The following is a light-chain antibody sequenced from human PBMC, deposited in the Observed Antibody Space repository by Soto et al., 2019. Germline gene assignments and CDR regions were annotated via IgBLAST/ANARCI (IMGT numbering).Light chain of an antibody. CDR1: QSVSSN. J-gene: IGKJ1*01. CDR3: QQYNDWWT. CDR2: GAS. V-gene: IGKV3-15*01. Sequence: EVVMTQSPATLSVSPGERATLSCRASQSVSSNLAWYQQKPGQAPRLRIYGASTRATGIPAKFSASGSGAEFTLTISSLQSEDFAVYYCQQYNDWWTFGQGTKVEIK.